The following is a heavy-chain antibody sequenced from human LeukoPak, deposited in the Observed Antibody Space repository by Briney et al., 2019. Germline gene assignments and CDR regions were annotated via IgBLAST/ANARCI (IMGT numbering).Heavy chain of an antibody. CDR2: SYWDDDN. D-gene: IGHD1-1*01. J-gene: IGHJ4*02. CDR1: GFSLTSRPVG. Sequence: SGPTLVNPTETLTLTCTFSGFSLTSRPVGVGWLRQPPGKAPEWLAFSYWDDDNRYSPSLRGGLTVTKDTSKNQVVLTMTNVDPEDTGTYYCAHGQLYNGKWNEGYFDHWGQGTLVTVSS. CDR3: AHGQLYNGKWNEGYFDH. V-gene: IGHV2-5*02.